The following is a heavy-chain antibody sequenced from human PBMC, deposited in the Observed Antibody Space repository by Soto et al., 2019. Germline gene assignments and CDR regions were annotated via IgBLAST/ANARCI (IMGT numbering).Heavy chain of an antibody. CDR1: GGTFSTSS. CDR3: ARDVVRSTAGDS. V-gene: IGHV1-69*13. J-gene: IGHJ4*02. Sequence: SVKVSCKASGGTFSTSSFVWVRQGPGQGLEWMGGIIPIFTRTNFAQKFQGRVTFSADESTRTTYMELRSLTSEDTAIYYCARDVVRSTAGDSWGQGTPVTVSS. D-gene: IGHD2-15*01. CDR2: IIPIFTRT.